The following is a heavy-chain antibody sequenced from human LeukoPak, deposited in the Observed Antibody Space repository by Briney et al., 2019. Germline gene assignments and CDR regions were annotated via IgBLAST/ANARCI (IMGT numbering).Heavy chain of an antibody. J-gene: IGHJ4*02. CDR2: IYSGGST. CDR3: AGLVPAAHGEVY. V-gene: IGHV3-53*01. Sequence: GGSLRLSCAASGFTVSSNYMSWVRQAPGKGLERVSVIYSGGSTYYADSVKGRFTISRDNSKNTLYLQMNSLRAEDTAVYYCAGLVPAAHGEVYWGQGTLVTVSS. D-gene: IGHD2-2*01. CDR1: GFTVSSNY.